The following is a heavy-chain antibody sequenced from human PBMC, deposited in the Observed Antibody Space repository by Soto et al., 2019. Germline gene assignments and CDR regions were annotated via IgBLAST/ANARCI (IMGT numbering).Heavy chain of an antibody. D-gene: IGHD1-26*01. Sequence: SVKVSCKASGGTFSSYAISWVRQAPGQGLEWMGGIIPIFGTANYAQKFQGRVTITADESTSTAYMELSSLRSEDTAVYYCARKSGAAELDYYYYYYGMDVWGQGTTVTVSS. V-gene: IGHV1-69*13. CDR2: IIPIFGTA. CDR1: GGTFSSYA. J-gene: IGHJ6*02. CDR3: ARKSGAAELDYYYYYYGMDV.